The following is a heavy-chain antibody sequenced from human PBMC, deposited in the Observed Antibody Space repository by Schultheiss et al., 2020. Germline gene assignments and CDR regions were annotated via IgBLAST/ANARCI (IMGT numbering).Heavy chain of an antibody. Sequence: ASVKVSCKASGYTFTSYGISWVRQAPGQGLEWMGWISAYNGNTNYAQKFQGRVTMTTDPSTSTAYMELRSLRSDDAAIYFCTRGFSGYGSSFDPWGQGTQVTVSS. D-gene: IGHD6-13*01. V-gene: IGHV1-18*01. CDR3: TRGFSGYGSSFDP. CDR2: ISAYNGNT. J-gene: IGHJ5*02. CDR1: GYTFTSYG.